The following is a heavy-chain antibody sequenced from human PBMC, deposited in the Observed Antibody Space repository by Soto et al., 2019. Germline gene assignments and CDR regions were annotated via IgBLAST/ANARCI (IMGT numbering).Heavy chain of an antibody. J-gene: IGHJ4*02. CDR1: GGSINNYY. D-gene: IGHD2-8*02. Sequence: PSETLSLTCTVSGGSINNYYWSWIRQPPGTGLEWIGEINHSGSTNYNPSLKSRVTISVDTSKNQFSLKLTSVTAADTAVYDCARDKITGLFDYWGQGTLVTVSS. CDR3: ARDKITGLFDY. V-gene: IGHV4-34*01. CDR2: INHSGST.